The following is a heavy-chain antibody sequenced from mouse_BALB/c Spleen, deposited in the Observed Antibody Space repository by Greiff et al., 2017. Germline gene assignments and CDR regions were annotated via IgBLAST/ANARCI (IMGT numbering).Heavy chain of an antibody. CDR3: TRGGSSPYYAMDY. D-gene: IGHD1-1*01. V-gene: IGHV5-6-4*01. Sequence: EVQVVESGGGLVKPGGSLKLSCAASGFTFSSYTMSWVRQTPEKRLEWVATISSGGSYTYYPDSVKGRFTISRDNAKNTLYLQMSSLKSEDTAMYYCTRGGSSPYYAMDYWGQGTSVTVSS. CDR1: GFTFSSYT. CDR2: ISSGGSYT. J-gene: IGHJ4*01.